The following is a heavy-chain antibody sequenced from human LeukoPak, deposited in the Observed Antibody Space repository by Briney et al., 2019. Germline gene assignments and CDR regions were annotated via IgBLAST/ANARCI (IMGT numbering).Heavy chain of an antibody. CDR3: ARDQRAVARFDP. Sequence: ASVKVSCKASGYTFTGYYMHWVRQAPGQGLAWMGWINPNSGGTNYAQKFQGRVTMTRDTSISTAYMELSRLRSDDTAVYYCARDQRAVARFDPWGQGTLVTVSS. V-gene: IGHV1-2*02. D-gene: IGHD6-19*01. J-gene: IGHJ5*02. CDR2: INPNSGGT. CDR1: GYTFTGYY.